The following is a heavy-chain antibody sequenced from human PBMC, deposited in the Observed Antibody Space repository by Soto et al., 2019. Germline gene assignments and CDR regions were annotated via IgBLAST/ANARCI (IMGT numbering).Heavy chain of an antibody. J-gene: IGHJ4*02. CDR1: GGSMSSNW. D-gene: IGHD4-17*01. V-gene: IGHV4-4*02. CDR2: IYHSGST. Sequence: PSETLSLTFAISGGSMSSNWWSWVRQPPGKGLEWIGEIYHSGSTNYNPSLKSRISMSLDKSTNQFSLKLTSMTAADTAVYYCARRYGPGFDYWGQGILVT. CDR3: ARRYGPGFDY.